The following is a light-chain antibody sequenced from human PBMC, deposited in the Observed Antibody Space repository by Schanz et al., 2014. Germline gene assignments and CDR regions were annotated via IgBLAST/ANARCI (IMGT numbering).Light chain of an antibody. CDR2: GAS. V-gene: IGKV3-20*01. J-gene: IGKJ5*01. CDR3: QQYNNWPIT. Sequence: LTQSPDTLSLSPGERATLSCRASQSVGSRSLAWYQQKPGQPPRLLIYGASNRAAGIPDRFSGSGSGTDFTLSISRLEPEDFAVYYCQQYNNWPITFGQGTRLEIK. CDR1: QSVGSRS.